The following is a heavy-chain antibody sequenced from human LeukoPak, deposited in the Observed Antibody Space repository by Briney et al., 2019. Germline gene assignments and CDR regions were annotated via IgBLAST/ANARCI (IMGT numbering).Heavy chain of an antibody. Sequence: GGSLRLSCTASGFTFGDYAMSWVRQAPGKGLEWVGFIRSKAYGGTTEYAASVKGRFTISRDDSKSIAYLQMNSLKTEDTAVYYCTRVSRYCSSTSCMSGDYFDYWGQGTLVTVSS. CDR3: TRVSRYCSSTSCMSGDYFDY. D-gene: IGHD2-2*01. CDR2: IRSKAYGGTT. CDR1: GFTFGDYA. J-gene: IGHJ4*02. V-gene: IGHV3-49*04.